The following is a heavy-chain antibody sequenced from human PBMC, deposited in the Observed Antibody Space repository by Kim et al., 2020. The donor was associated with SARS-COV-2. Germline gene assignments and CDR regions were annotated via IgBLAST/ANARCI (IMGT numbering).Heavy chain of an antibody. J-gene: IGHJ4*02. CDR1: GFTFSSYA. V-gene: IGHV3-30*04. CDR3: ARDGGYDSSGYYYL. CDR2: ISYDGSNK. Sequence: GGSLRLSCAASGFTFSSYAMHWARQAPGKGLEWVAVISYDGSNKYYADSVKGRFTISRDNSKNTLYLQMNSLRAEDTAVYYCARDGGYDSSGYYYLWGQGTLVTVSS. D-gene: IGHD3-22*01.